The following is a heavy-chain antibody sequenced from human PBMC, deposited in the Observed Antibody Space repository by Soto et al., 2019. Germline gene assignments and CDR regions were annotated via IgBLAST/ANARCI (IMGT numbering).Heavy chain of an antibody. Sequence: ASVKVSCKASGYTFTSYAMHWVRQAPGQGPEWMGWISSYNGDTNYAQTFQGRVTMTTDTSTSTAYMELRSLRSDDTAVYYCAREGVASYYYYGMDVWGQGTPVTVSS. V-gene: IGHV1-18*01. CDR3: AREGVASYYYYGMDV. CDR2: ISSYNGDT. D-gene: IGHD5-12*01. J-gene: IGHJ6*02. CDR1: GYTFTSYA.